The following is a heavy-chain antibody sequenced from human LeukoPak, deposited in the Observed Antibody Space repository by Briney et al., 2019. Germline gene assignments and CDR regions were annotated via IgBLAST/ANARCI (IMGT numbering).Heavy chain of an antibody. CDR2: ISPNSGAT. CDR3: ARDLWGWGSDYLDY. V-gene: IGHV1-2*06. Sequence: ASVKVSCKASGYTFTDYYVHWVRLVPGQGLEWMGRISPNSGATNYAEKFRGRVTMARDTSINTVYMEMSSLRSDDTTVYYCARDLWGWGSDYLDYWGQGTLVTVSS. CDR1: GYTFTDYY. D-gene: IGHD4/OR15-4a*01. J-gene: IGHJ4*02.